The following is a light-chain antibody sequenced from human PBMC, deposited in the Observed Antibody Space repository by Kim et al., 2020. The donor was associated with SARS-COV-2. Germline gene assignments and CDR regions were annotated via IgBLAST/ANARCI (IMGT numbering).Light chain of an antibody. Sequence: RQRVTISCSGSSSNIGNNAVNLYQQLPGKAPKLLIYYDDLLPSGVSDRFSGSKSGTSASLAISGLQSEDEADYYCAAWDDRLNGPVFGGGTQLTVL. J-gene: IGLJ3*02. CDR2: YDD. CDR3: AAWDDRLNGPV. CDR1: SSNIGNNA. V-gene: IGLV1-36*01.